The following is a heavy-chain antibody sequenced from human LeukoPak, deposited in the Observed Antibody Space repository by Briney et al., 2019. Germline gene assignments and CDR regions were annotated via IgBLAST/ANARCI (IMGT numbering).Heavy chain of an antibody. D-gene: IGHD6-25*01. V-gene: IGHV1-2*02. CDR1: GYTFTAHH. J-gene: IGHJ4*02. Sequence: ASVKVSCTASGYTFTAHHLPWVGRALGQAFEWMGWVHPNSGDTNYAQKFQGRVTMTRDTSASTAYMELNTLRFDDTAVYYCTCGRGFNYDYWGQGTLVTVSS. CDR3: TCGRGFNYDY. CDR2: VHPNSGDT.